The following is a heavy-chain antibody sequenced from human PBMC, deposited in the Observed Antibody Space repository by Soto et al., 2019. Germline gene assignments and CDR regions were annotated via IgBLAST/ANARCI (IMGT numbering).Heavy chain of an antibody. CDR3: ATGSPYYYGSGGMWDS. CDR2: IHHSGAT. J-gene: IGHJ4*02. V-gene: IGHV4-4*02. Sequence: QVRLQESGPGLVKPSGTLSLTCLVSGGSMSSPNWWTWVRQAPVKGLEWIAEIHHSGATNYSPSHKSRAVISIDKSNNQCSLQLTSITAADTAVYYCATGSPYYYGSGGMWDSWGRGALVTVSS. D-gene: IGHD3-10*01. CDR1: GGSMSSPNW.